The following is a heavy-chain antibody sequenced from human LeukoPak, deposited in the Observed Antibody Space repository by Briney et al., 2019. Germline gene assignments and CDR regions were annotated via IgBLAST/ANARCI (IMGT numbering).Heavy chain of an antibody. Sequence: GGSLGLSCAASGFTFSSYQMNWVRQAPGKGLEWVSYITSSGSTMYYADSVRGRFTISRDNAKNSLYLQMNSLRAEDTAVYYCARDPVGGDIDYWGQGTLVTVSS. CDR2: ITSSGSTM. J-gene: IGHJ4*02. CDR1: GFTFSSYQ. V-gene: IGHV3-48*03. CDR3: ARDPVGGDIDY. D-gene: IGHD5-24*01.